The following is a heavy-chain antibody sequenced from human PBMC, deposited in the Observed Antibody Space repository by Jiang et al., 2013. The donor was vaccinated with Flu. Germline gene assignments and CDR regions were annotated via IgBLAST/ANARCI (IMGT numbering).Heavy chain of an antibody. Sequence: QLLESGGGVVQPGRSLRLSCAASGFTFSSYAMHWVRQAPGKGLEWVAVISYDGSNKYYADSVKGRFTISRDNSKNTLYLQMNSLRAEDTAVYYCARDRVYSLGHIDAFDIWGQGTMVTVSS. V-gene: IGHV3-30*01. CDR2: ISYDGSNK. CDR1: GFTFSSYA. J-gene: IGHJ3*02. D-gene: IGHD2-21*01. CDR3: ARDRVYSLGHIDAFDI.